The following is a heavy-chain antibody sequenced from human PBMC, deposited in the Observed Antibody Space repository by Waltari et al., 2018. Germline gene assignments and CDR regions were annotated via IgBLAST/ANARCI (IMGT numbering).Heavy chain of an antibody. CDR1: GFTFSSYW. D-gene: IGHD3-3*01. V-gene: IGHV3-7*01. Sequence: EVQLVESGGGLVQPGGSLRLSCAASGFTFSSYWMSWVRQAPGKGREWVANIKQDGSEKYYVDSVKGRFTISRDNAKNSLYLQMNSLRAEDTAVYYCAREVTIFGVVIISDYYYYYMDVWGKGTTVTVSS. J-gene: IGHJ6*03. CDR3: AREVTIFGVVIISDYYYYYMDV. CDR2: IKQDGSEK.